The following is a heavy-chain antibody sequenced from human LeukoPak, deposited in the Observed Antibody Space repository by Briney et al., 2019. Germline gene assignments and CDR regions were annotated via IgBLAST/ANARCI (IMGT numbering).Heavy chain of an antibody. D-gene: IGHD3-10*01. Sequence: GESLKISCKGSGYSFTSYWIGWVRQMPGKGLEWMGIIYPGDSDTRYSPSFQGQVTISAAKSISTAYLQWSSLKASDTAMYYCARLVGYYGSGSAFNWFDPWGQGTLVTVTS. V-gene: IGHV5-51*01. J-gene: IGHJ5*02. CDR1: GYSFTSYW. CDR2: IYPGDSDT. CDR3: ARLVGYYGSGSAFNWFDP.